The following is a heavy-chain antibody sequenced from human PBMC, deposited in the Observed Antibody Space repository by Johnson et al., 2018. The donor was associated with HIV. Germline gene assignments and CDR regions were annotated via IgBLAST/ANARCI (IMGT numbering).Heavy chain of an antibody. V-gene: IGHV3-53*01. CDR2: IYSGGST. CDR1: GVTVSTNY. CDR3: ARGLQSMTVGVTRGAFDI. D-gene: IGHD3-3*01. J-gene: IGHJ3*02. Sequence: VQLVESGGGLIQPGGSLRLSCAASGVTVSTNYMSWVRQAPGKGLEWVSVIYSGGSTYYADSVKGRFTISRDNSKNTLYLQMNSLRVEDTAVYYCARGLQSMTVGVTRGAFDIWGQGTMVTVSS.